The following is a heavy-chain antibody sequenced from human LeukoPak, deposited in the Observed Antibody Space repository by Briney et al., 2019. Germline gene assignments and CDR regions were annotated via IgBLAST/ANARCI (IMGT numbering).Heavy chain of an antibody. J-gene: IGHJ4*02. Sequence: SETLSLTCTVSGGSISSGDYYWRWIRQPPGKGVEWIGYIYYSGSTYYNPSLKSRVTISVDTSKNQFSLKLSSVTAADTAVYYCARGVIISFGGVIVIEWGQGTLVTVSS. CDR1: GGSISSGDYY. D-gene: IGHD3-16*02. CDR3: ARGVIISFGGVIVIE. V-gene: IGHV4-30-4*08. CDR2: IYYSGST.